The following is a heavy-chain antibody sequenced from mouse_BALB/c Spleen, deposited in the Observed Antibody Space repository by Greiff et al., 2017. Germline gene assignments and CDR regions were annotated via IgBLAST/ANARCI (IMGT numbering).Heavy chain of an antibody. Sequence: VQLQQPGAELVKPGASVKLSCKASGYTFTSYWMHWVKQRPGQGLEWIGEINPSNGRTNYNEKFKSKATLTVDKSSSTAYMQLSSLTSEDSAVYYCARRENYRYDWDYRGQGTTLTVSS. J-gene: IGHJ2*01. D-gene: IGHD2-14*01. CDR2: INPSNGRT. CDR1: GYTFTSYW. V-gene: IGHV1S81*02. CDR3: ARRENYRYDWDY.